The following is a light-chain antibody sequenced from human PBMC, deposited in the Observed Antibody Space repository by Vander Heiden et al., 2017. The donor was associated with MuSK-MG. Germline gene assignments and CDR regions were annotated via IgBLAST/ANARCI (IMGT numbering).Light chain of an antibody. Sequence: QSALTQPASVSGSPGQSITISCIGTSSDVGAYNFVSWYQHHPGKAPILIIDEVTNRPSGVYSRVSGSKSGTTESLTISGLQAEDESYYDCNYYTTWNTVIFGGGTKLTVL. CDR1: SSDVGAYNF. CDR2: EVT. CDR3: NYYTTWNTVI. V-gene: IGLV2-14*01. J-gene: IGLJ2*01.